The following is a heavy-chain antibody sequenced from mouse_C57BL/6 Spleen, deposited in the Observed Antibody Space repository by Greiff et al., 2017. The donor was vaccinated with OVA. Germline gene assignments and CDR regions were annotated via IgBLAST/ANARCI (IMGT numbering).Heavy chain of an antibody. J-gene: IGHJ1*03. CDR2: ISSGGDYI. CDR1: GFTFSSYA. D-gene: IGHD1-1*01. Sequence: EVQLVESGAGLVKPGASLKLSCAASGFTFSSYAMSWVRQTPEKRLEWVAYISSGGDYIYYADTVKGRFTISRDNARNTLYLQMSSLKSEDTAMYYCTRVYYGSSYWYFDVWGTGTTVTVSS. CDR3: TRVYYGSSYWYFDV. V-gene: IGHV5-9-1*02.